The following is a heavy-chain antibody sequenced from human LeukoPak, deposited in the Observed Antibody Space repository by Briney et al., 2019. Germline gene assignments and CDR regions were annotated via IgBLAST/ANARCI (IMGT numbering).Heavy chain of an antibody. J-gene: IGHJ4*02. V-gene: IGHV3-21*01. D-gene: IGHD2-21*02. CDR3: ARDSEEEKTAENFDY. Sequence: AGGSLRLSCAASGFTFSSYSMNWVRQAPGKGLEWVSSVSSSGSYIYYADSVKGRFTISRDNAKNSLYLQMNSLRAEDTAVYYCARDSEEEKTAENFDYWGQGTLVTVSS. CDR1: GFTFSSYS. CDR2: VSSSGSYI.